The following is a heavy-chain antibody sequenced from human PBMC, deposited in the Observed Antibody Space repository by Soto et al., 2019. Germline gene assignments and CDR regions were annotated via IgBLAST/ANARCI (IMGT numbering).Heavy chain of an antibody. J-gene: IGHJ5*02. Sequence: ASVKVSCKASGGTFSSYAMSWVRQAPGKGLEWVSAISGSGGSTYYADSVKGRFTISRDNSKNTLYLQMNSLRAEDTAVYYCAKDPHRGTTVTTEPSWGQGTLVTVSS. CDR3: AKDPHRGTTVTTEPS. D-gene: IGHD4-17*01. CDR2: ISGSGGST. CDR1: GGTFSSYA. V-gene: IGHV3-23*01.